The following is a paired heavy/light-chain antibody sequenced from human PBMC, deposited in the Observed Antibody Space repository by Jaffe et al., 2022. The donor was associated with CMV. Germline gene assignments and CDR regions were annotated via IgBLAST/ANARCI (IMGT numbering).Light chain of an antibody. CDR2: YAS. J-gene: IGKJ4*01. Sequence: EIVLTQSPDFQSVTPKEKVTITCRASQSIGSSLHWYQQKPDQSPKLLIKYASQSISGVPSRFSGSGSGTDFTLTINSLEAEDAATYYCHQSSSLQVTFGGGTKVEIK. CDR1: QSIGSS. CDR3: HQSSSLQVT. V-gene: IGKV6-21*02.
Heavy chain of an antibody. D-gene: IGHD3-22*01. CDR2: IYYSGST. CDR3: ARGGKYYYDSSVGLEIYY. V-gene: IGHV4-61*01. J-gene: IGHJ4*02. CDR1: GGSVSSGSYY. Sequence: QVQLQESGPGLVKPSETLSLTCTVSGGSVSSGSYYWSWIRQPPGKGLEWIGYIYYSGSTNYNPSLKSRVTISVDTSKNQFSLKLSSVTAADTAVYYCARGGKYYYDSSVGLEIYYWGQGTLVTVSS.